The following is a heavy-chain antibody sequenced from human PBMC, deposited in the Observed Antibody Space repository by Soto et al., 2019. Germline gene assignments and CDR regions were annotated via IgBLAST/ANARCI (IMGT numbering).Heavy chain of an antibody. D-gene: IGHD6-13*01. J-gene: IGHJ6*02. CDR3: ARGPQRYSSSWYRRDYYYGMDV. CDR2: INHSGST. V-gene: IGHV4-34*01. CDR1: GGSFSGYY. Sequence: SETLSLTCAVYGGSFSGYYWSWIRQPPGKGLEWIGEINHSGSTNYNPSLKSRVTISVDTSKNQFSLKLSSVTAADTAVYYCARGPQRYSSSWYRRDYYYGMDVWGPGTTVTVSS.